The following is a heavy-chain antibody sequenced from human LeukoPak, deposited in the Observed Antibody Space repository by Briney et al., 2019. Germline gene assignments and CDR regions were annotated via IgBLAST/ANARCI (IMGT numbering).Heavy chain of an antibody. D-gene: IGHD5-12*01. CDR3: ARASGYSRYDPAWRDY. V-gene: IGHV3-21*01. CDR2: ISSSSSYI. CDR1: GFTFSSYS. Sequence: PGGSLRLSCAASGFTFSSYSMNWVRQAPGKGLEWVSSISSSSSYIYYADSVKGRFTISRDNAKNSLYLQMNSLRAEDTAVYYCARASGYSRYDPAWRDYWGQGTLVTVSS. J-gene: IGHJ4*02.